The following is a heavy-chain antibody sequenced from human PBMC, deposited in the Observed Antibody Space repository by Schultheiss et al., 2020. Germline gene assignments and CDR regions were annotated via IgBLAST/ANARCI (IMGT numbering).Heavy chain of an antibody. CDR2: ISGSGGST. V-gene: IGHV3-23*01. D-gene: IGHD1-20*01. CDR1: GYSFTSYW. CDR3: AKSYNWNDVRESTFDY. Sequence: GGSLRLSCKGSGYSFTSYWFSWVRQAPGKGLEWVSAISGSGGSTYYADSVKGRFTISRDNSKNTLYLQMNSLRAEDTAVYYCAKSYNWNDVRESTFDYWGQGTLVTVSS. J-gene: IGHJ4*02.